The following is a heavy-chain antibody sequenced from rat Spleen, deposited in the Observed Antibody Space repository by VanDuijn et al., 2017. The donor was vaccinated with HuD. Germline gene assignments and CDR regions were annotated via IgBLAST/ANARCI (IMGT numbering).Heavy chain of an antibody. CDR3: ARETGYNSYFDY. Sequence: EVQLVESDGGLVQPGRSLKLSCAASGFIFSIYGMAWVRQAPTKGLEWVASISYDVDSTYCRDSVKGRFTISRDNAKNTLYLQMDSLRSEDTATYYCARETGYNSYFDYWGQGVMVTVSS. V-gene: IGHV5-29*01. CDR1: GFIFSIYG. J-gene: IGHJ2*01. CDR2: ISYDVDST. D-gene: IGHD1-4*01.